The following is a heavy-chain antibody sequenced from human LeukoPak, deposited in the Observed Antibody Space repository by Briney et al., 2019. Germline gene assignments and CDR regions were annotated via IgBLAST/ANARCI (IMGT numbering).Heavy chain of an antibody. Sequence: GGSLSLSCAASGFSFSSYWMHWVRQPPGKGLVWVSQINTDGSSTNYADAVEGRFTISRDNAKNTLYLQMNSLRAEDTAVYYCVRDLESNYWGQGTLVTVSS. CDR3: VRDLESNY. D-gene: IGHD3-10*01. CDR1: GFSFSSYW. J-gene: IGHJ4*02. V-gene: IGHV3-74*01. CDR2: INTDGSST.